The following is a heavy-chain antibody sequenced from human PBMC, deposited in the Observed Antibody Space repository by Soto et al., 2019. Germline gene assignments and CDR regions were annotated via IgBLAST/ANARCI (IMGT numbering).Heavy chain of an antibody. V-gene: IGHV3-23*01. J-gene: IGHJ4*01. CDR1: GFSFSSYD. CDR3: AKGSTYSCYCDH. CDR2: IIGNSGTT. D-gene: IGHD5-18*01. Sequence: LRLSCVASGFSFSSYDMSWVRQAPGKGLGWVSVIIGNSGTTYYADSVKGRFTTSRDNSKNRLYLQRSRVGTEDTAGYYCAKGSTYSCYCDHWGQGTLVTVS.